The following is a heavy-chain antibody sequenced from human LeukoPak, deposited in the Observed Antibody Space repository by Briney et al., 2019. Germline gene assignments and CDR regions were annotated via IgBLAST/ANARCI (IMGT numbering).Heavy chain of an antibody. J-gene: IGHJ3*02. Sequence: GGSLRLSCAASGFTFSGSAMHWVRQASGKGLEWVGRIRSKANSYATAYAASVKGRFTISRDDSKNTAYLQMNSLKTEDTAVYYCTRHVTGTRDSSGYYGDAFDIWGQGTMVTVSS. V-gene: IGHV3-73*01. D-gene: IGHD3-22*01. CDR3: TRHVTGTRDSSGYYGDAFDI. CDR2: IRSKANSYAT. CDR1: GFTFSGSA.